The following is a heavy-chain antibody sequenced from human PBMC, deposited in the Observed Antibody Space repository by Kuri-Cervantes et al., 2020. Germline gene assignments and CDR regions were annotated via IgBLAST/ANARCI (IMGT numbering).Heavy chain of an antibody. V-gene: IGHV3-23*01. D-gene: IGHD3-9*01. CDR2: ISGSGDAT. CDR3: AKVREIYDILTGIYDY. CDR1: GFSFISYA. J-gene: IGHJ4*02. Sequence: GGSLRLSCAASGFSFISYAMTWVRQAPGKGLEWVSGISGSGDATYYADSVKGRFTISRDNSKNTLYLQMNSLRAEDTAVYYCAKVREIYDILTGIYDYWGQGTLVTVFS.